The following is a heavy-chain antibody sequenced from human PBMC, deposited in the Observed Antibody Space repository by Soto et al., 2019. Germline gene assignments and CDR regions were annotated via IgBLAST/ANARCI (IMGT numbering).Heavy chain of an antibody. J-gene: IGHJ3*02. D-gene: IGHD6-19*01. CDR1: GGSISSYY. CDR2: IYYSGST. V-gene: IGHV4-59*08. Sequence: SETLSLTCTVSGGSISSYYWSWIRQPPGKGLEWIGYIYYSGSTYYNPSLKSRVTISVDTSKNQFSLKLSSVTAADTAVYYCARRDQWLVNDAFDIWGQGTMVTVS. CDR3: ARRDQWLVNDAFDI.